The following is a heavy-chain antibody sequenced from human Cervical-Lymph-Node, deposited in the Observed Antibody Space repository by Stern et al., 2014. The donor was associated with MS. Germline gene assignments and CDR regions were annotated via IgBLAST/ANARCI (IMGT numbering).Heavy chain of an antibody. Sequence: QVQLVESEAEAKKPGSSVKVSCKASGGTFSSYAISWVRQAPGQGLEWMGGIIPTFGTANYAQKFQGRVTITADESTSTAYMELSSLRSEDTAVYYCARGELKEGLVRGMDVWGQGTTVTVSS. CDR3: ARGELKEGLVRGMDV. J-gene: IGHJ6*02. CDR1: GGTFSSYA. V-gene: IGHV1-69*01. D-gene: IGHD1-26*01. CDR2: IIPTFGTA.